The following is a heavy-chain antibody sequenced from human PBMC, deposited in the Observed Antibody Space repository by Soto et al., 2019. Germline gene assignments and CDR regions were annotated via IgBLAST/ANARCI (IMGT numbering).Heavy chain of an antibody. D-gene: IGHD6-13*01. J-gene: IGHJ4*02. CDR1: GFTFSIYA. Sequence: GGSLRLSCAASGFTFSIYATSWVRQAPGKGLEWVSAISGSGGNTYYPDSVKGRFTISRDNSKSTLYLQMNSLRAEDTAVYYCAKAGYDSSWYLGYYFDYWGQGTLVTVSS. CDR2: ISGSGGNT. V-gene: IGHV3-23*01. CDR3: AKAGYDSSWYLGYYFDY.